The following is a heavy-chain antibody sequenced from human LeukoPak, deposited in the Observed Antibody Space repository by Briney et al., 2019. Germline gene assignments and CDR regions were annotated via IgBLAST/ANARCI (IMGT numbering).Heavy chain of an antibody. CDR3: AKGDYYDLDY. CDR2: ITSGVGIT. V-gene: IGHV3-23*01. D-gene: IGHD3-22*01. J-gene: IGHJ4*02. CDR1: GFTFSNYG. Sequence: PGGSLRLSCVASGFTFSNYGMNWVRQAPAKGLEWVSIITSGVGITYYADSVKGRFTISRDNSKNTLYLQMNSLRAEDTAVYYCAKGDYYDLDYWGQGTLVTVSS.